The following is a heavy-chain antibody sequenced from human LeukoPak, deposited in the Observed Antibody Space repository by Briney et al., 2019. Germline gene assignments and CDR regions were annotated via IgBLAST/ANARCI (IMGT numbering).Heavy chain of an antibody. CDR1: GFTFSSYE. V-gene: IGHV3-48*03. D-gene: IGHD3-10*01. Sequence: GGSLRLSCAASGFTFSSYEMNWVRQAPGKGLEWVSYISSSGSTIYYADSVKGRFTISRDSAKNSLYLQMNSLRAEDTAVYYCATANGSGSYYYYYYYMDVWGKGTTVTISS. CDR2: ISSSGSTI. J-gene: IGHJ6*03. CDR3: ATANGSGSYYYYYYYMDV.